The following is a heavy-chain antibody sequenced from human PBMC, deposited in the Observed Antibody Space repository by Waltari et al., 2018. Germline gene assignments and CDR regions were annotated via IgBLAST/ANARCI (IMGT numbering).Heavy chain of an antibody. V-gene: IGHV3-30*02. J-gene: IGHJ5*02. CDR3: AKDAFGNTYLDH. CDR1: GLRLSHFG. CDR2: ASFDGSTT. D-gene: IGHD3-10*01. Sequence: QVQLVESGGGVVQPGLSLRPSCAASGLRLSHFGMHWVRQAPGKGLEWVALASFDGSTTYYADSVRGRFTISRDNSKNTLYLDINTLRVDDTAIYYCAKDAFGNTYLDHWGQGTLVTVSS.